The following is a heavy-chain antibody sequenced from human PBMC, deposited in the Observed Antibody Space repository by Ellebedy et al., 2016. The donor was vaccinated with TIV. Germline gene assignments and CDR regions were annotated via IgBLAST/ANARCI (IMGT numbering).Heavy chain of an antibody. J-gene: IGHJ6*02. CDR2: ISAYNGNT. CDR3: ARACSGGSCYYSYYYGMDV. Sequence: AASVKVSCKASGYTFTSYGISWVRQAPGQGLEWMGWISAYNGNTNYAQKLQGRVTMTTDTSTSTAYMELRSLRSDDTAVYYCARACSGGSCYYSYYYGMDVWGQGTTVTVSS. CDR1: GYTFTSYG. D-gene: IGHD2-15*01. V-gene: IGHV1-18*04.